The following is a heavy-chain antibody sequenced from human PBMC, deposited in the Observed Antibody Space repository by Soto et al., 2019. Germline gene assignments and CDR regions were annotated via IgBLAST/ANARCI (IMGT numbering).Heavy chain of an antibody. CDR1: GSIFRGYG. V-gene: IGHV3-33*01. J-gene: IGHJ4*02. CDR3: ARDGIGGTPFGGYLDY. CDR2: IRYDGSNI. D-gene: IGHD2-15*01. Sequence: GGSLRLSCAASGSIFRGYGMHWVRQAPGKGLEWVAVIRYDGSNINYADSVMGRFTISRDNSKNTLFLEMNSLRAEDTFFFFCARDGIGGTPFGGYLDYWGQENLVTV.